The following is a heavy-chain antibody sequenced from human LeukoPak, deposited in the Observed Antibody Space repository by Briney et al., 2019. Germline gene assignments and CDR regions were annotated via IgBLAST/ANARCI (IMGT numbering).Heavy chain of an antibody. CDR2: IYYSGST. CDR3: ARHGVCRPMGWFDP. V-gene: IGHV4-30-4*08. Sequence: PSETLSLTCTVSGGSISSGDYYWRWLRQPPGKGLEWIGYIYYSGSTYYNPSLKSRVTISVDTSKNQFSLKLSSVTAADTAVYYCARHGVCRPMGWFDPWGQGTLVTVSS. D-gene: IGHD1-26*01. CDR1: GGSISSGDYY. J-gene: IGHJ5*02.